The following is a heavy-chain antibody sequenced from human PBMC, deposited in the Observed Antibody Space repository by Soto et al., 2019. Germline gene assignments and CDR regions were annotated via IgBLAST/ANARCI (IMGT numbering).Heavy chain of an antibody. CDR3: ARDHGVPLGATWFDP. D-gene: IGHD3-10*01. J-gene: IGHJ5*02. CDR2: IWYDGSNK. CDR1: GFTFSSYG. V-gene: IGHV3-33*01. Sequence: GGSLRLSCAASGFTFSSYGMHWVRQAPGKGLEWVAVIWYDGSNKYYADSVKGRFTISRDNSKNTLYLQMNSLRAEDTAVYYCARDHGVPLGATWFDPWGQGTLVTVSS.